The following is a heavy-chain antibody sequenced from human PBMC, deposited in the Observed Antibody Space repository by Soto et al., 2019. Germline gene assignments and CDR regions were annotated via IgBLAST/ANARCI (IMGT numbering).Heavy chain of an antibody. CDR3: ARVPGLAAAGTNSPFDY. J-gene: IGHJ4*02. CDR1: GFTFSSYA. D-gene: IGHD6-13*01. CDR2: ISYDGSNK. Sequence: QVQLVESGGGVVQPGRSLRLSCAASGFTFSSYAMHWVRQAPGKGLEWVAVISYDGSNKYYADSVKGRFTISRENSKNTLYRQMNSLGAEDTAVYYCARVPGLAAAGTNSPFDYWGQGTLVTVSS. V-gene: IGHV3-30-3*01.